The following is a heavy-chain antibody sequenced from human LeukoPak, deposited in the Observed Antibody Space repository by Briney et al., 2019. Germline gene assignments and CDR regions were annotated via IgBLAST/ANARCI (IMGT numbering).Heavy chain of an antibody. J-gene: IGHJ3*02. Sequence: GASVTVSCKASGYTFTGYYMHWVRQAPGQGLEWMGWINPNSGGTNYAQKFQGRVTMTRDTSISTAYMELSGLRSDDTAVYYCARGGITMIVVVHDAFDIWGQGTMVTVSS. D-gene: IGHD3-22*01. CDR3: ARGGITMIVVVHDAFDI. CDR1: GYTFTGYY. V-gene: IGHV1-2*02. CDR2: INPNSGGT.